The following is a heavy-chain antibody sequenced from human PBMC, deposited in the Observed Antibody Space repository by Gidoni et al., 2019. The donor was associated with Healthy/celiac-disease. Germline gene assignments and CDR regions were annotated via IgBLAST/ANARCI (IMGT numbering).Heavy chain of an antibody. J-gene: IGHJ5*02. D-gene: IGHD3-22*01. CDR3: ARDRYYYDSSGYSP. CDR2: INPSGGST. V-gene: IGHV1-46*01. CDR1: GYTFTSYY. Sequence: QVTLVHSGAEVKKPGASVQLSCKASGYTFTSYYMPWVRQGPGQGLEWMGIINPSGGSTSYAQKFQGRVTMTRDTSTSTVYMELSSLRSEDTAVYYCARDRYYYDSSGYSPWGQGTLVTVSS.